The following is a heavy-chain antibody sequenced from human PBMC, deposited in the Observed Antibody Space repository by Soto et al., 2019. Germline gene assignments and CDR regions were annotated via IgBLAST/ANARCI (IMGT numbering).Heavy chain of an antibody. D-gene: IGHD2-15*01. J-gene: IGHJ4*02. CDR1: GGTFSSYA. V-gene: IGHV1-69*13. Sequence: SVKVSCKASGGTFSSYAISWVRQAPGQGLEWMGGIIPIFGTANYAQKFQGRVTITADESTSTAYMELSSLRSEDTAVYYCARVSVAATQSFDYWGQGTLVTVSS. CDR2: IIPIFGTA. CDR3: ARVSVAATQSFDY.